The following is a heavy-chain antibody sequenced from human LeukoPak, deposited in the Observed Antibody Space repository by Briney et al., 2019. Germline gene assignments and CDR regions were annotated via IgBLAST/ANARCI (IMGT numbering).Heavy chain of an antibody. CDR1: GFTFSSFG. V-gene: IGHV3-33*01. J-gene: IGHJ5*02. Sequence: GGSLRLSCAASGFTFSSFGMHWVRQAPGKGLEWVAVIWYDASNKYYADSVKGRFTISRDNSKNTLFLQMNSLRDDDTAVYYCVRGVGVSRFNYFDPWGQGTLVSVSS. CDR2: IWYDASNK. CDR3: VRGVGVSRFNYFDP. D-gene: IGHD6-13*01.